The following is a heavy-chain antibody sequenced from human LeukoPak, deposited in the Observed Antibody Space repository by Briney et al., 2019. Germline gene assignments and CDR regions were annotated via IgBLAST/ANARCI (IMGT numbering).Heavy chain of an antibody. CDR2: IYHSGRS. V-gene: IGHV4-31*03. CDR3: ARDQVECTGGTCQSRVGFDF. D-gene: IGHD2-8*02. Sequence: SSETLSLTCTVSGDSISNGVKYWSWIRQHPGRGLEWIGYIYHSGRSYYNPSLKSRITMSVDTSKNQFSLNLSSATAADTAVYYCARDQVECTGGTCQSRVGFDFWGQGTLVTVSS. J-gene: IGHJ4*02. CDR1: GDSISNGVKY.